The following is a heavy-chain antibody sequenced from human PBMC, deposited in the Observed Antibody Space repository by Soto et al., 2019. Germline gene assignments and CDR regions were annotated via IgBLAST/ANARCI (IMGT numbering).Heavy chain of an antibody. CDR3: ARGLLPAVFPGPDY. V-gene: IGHV1-69*12. CDR1: GGTLSSYA. CDR2: IIPIFGTT. Sequence: QVQLVQSGAVVKKPGSSVKVSCKASGGTLSSYAISWVRQAPGQGLEWMGGIIPIFGTTNYAQKFQGRVTITADESTSTAYMELSSLRSEDTAIYYCARGLLPAVFPGPDYWGQGTLVTVSS. D-gene: IGHD2-2*01. J-gene: IGHJ4*02.